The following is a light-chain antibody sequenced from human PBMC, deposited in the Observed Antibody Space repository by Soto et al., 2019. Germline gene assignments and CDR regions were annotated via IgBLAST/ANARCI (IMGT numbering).Light chain of an antibody. J-gene: IGKJ3*01. CDR3: QRYNSVPHT. V-gene: IGKV1-27*01. CDR2: GAS. CDR1: QGISSY. Sequence: DIQMTQSPSFLSASVGDRVTITCRASQGISSYLAWYQQKPGKVPKLLIYGASTLHSGVPSRFSGSGSGTDFPLTISSRQPEDVATYYCQRYNSVPHTFGPGTKGDI.